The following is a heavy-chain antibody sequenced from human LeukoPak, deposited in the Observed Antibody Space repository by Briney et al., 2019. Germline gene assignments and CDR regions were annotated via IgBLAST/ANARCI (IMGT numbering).Heavy chain of an antibody. CDR1: GYTFTGHY. CDR3: ARESIRIVGAAKVKFFDY. J-gene: IGHJ4*02. CDR2: INPDSGDT. V-gene: IGHV1-2*02. D-gene: IGHD1-26*01. Sequence: ASVRVSCRASGYTFTGHYIHWVRQAPGEGLEWMGGINPDSGDTNYAQTFEGRVTMTRDTSINTTSLDLSKLRSDDTAIYYCARESIRIVGAAKVKFFDYWGQGTLLTVSS.